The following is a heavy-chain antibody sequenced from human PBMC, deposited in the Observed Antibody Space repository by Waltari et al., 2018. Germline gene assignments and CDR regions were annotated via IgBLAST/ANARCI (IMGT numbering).Heavy chain of an antibody. CDR3: ARHGYLVVVTAPEAFDI. CDR1: GGSISSSSYY. CDR2: IYYSGST. Sequence: QLQLQESGPGLVKPSETLSLTCTVSGGSISSSSYYLGWIRQPPGKGLEWIGSIYYSGSTYYNPSLKSRVTISVDTSKNQFSLKLSSVTAADTAVYYCARHGYLVVVTAPEAFDIWGQGTMVTVSS. V-gene: IGHV4-39*01. J-gene: IGHJ3*02. D-gene: IGHD2-21*02.